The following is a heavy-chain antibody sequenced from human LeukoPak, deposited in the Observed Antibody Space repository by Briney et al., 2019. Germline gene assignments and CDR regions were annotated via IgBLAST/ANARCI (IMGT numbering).Heavy chain of an antibody. Sequence: SETLSLTCTVSGAYMDDYYWNWIRQPPGKGLEWIGYISNTGRSKHNPSLKSRLAISFDTSKNQFSLRLRSVTAADTAVYYCARAGYYDILTADYWGQGTLVTISS. J-gene: IGHJ4*02. CDR2: ISNTGRS. D-gene: IGHD3-9*01. CDR1: GAYMDDYY. V-gene: IGHV4-59*01. CDR3: ARAGYYDILTADY.